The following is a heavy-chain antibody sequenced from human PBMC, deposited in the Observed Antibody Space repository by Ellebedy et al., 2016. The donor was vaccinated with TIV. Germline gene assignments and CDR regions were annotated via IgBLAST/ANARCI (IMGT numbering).Heavy chain of an antibody. CDR3: AKDSVRGNGIWDAFDI. V-gene: IGHV3-33*06. CDR1: GFTFSSYG. D-gene: IGHD3-10*01. J-gene: IGHJ3*02. CDR2: IWYDGSNK. Sequence: GESLKISCAASGFTFSSYGMHWVRQAPGKGLEWVAVIWYDGSNKYYADSVKGRFAISRDNSKNTLYLQMNSLRAEDTAIYYCAKDSVRGNGIWDAFDIWGQGTIVTVS.